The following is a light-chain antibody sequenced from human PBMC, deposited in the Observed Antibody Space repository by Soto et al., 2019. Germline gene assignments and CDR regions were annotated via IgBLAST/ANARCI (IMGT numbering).Light chain of an antibody. CDR3: QQYDNLPLT. CDR2: DVS. CDR1: QTISNW. V-gene: IGKV1-33*01. J-gene: IGKJ5*01. Sequence: DIQMAQSPSTLSAPVRHRVTNTCRASQTISNWLAWYQQKPGKAPKLLIYDVSNLETGVPSRFSGGGSGTDFTLTISSLQPEDIATYYCQQYDNLPLTFGQGTRLEIK.